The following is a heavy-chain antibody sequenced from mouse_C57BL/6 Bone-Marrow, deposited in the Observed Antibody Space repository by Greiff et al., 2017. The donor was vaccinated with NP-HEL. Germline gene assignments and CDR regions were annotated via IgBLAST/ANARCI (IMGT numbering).Heavy chain of an antibody. V-gene: IGHV10-1*01. CDR2: IRSKSNNYAT. J-gene: IGHJ3*01. CDR1: GFSFNTYA. CDR3: VYGWFAY. D-gene: IGHD1-1*02. Sequence: EVKLMESGGGLVQPKGSLKLSCAASGFSFNTYALNWVRQAPGKGLEWVARIRSKSNNYATYYADSVKDRFTISSDDSESMLYLQMNNLKTEDTAMYYCVYGWFAYWGQGTLVTVSA.